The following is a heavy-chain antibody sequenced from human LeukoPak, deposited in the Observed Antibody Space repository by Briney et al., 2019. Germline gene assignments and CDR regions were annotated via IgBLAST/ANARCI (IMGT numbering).Heavy chain of an antibody. Sequence: SETLSLTCAVYGGSFSGYYWSWVRQPPGKGLEWIGEINHSGSTKYNPSVKSLVTISVDTSKSQSYLKLSSVIAADSSVYYCARGPLPYYDILTGYYSPVYFDYGGQGTLVTVSS. CDR2: INHSGST. CDR1: GGSFSGYY. CDR3: ARGPLPYYDILTGYYSPVYFDY. V-gene: IGHV4-34*01. D-gene: IGHD3-9*01. J-gene: IGHJ4*02.